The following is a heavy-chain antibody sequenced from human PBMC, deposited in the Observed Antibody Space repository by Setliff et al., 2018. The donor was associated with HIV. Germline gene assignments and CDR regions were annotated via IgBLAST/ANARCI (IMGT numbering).Heavy chain of an antibody. CDR1: GYNVTVSA. V-gene: IGHV7-4-1*02. CDR3: ATRGEQLYFYGMDV. D-gene: IGHD1-26*01. Sequence: ASVKVSCKASGYNVTVSAINWVRQAPGQALEWLGWINTKTGNPTYAQGLTGQFVFSFDTSVSTAYLQISGLKAEDTAVYYCATRGEQLYFYGMDVWGQGTTVTVSS. J-gene: IGHJ6*02. CDR2: INTKTGNP.